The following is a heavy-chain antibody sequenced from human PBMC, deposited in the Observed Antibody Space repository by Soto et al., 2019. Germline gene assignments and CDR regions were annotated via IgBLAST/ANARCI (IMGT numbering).Heavy chain of an antibody. Sequence: SETLSLTCTVSGGSISSYYWSWIRQPPGEGLEWIGYIYYSGSTNYNPSLKSRVTISVDTSKNQFSLKLSSVTAADTAVYYCARLQSETFWSGYLFDYWGQGTLVTVSS. CDR2: IYYSGST. CDR3: ARLQSETFWSGYLFDY. D-gene: IGHD3-3*01. CDR1: GGSISSYY. V-gene: IGHV4-59*01. J-gene: IGHJ4*02.